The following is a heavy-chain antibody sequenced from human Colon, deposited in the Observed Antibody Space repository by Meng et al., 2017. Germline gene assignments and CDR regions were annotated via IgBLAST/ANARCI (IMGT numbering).Heavy chain of an antibody. J-gene: IGHJ4*02. CDR1: GYTFTALD. CDR3: ARGIWEGFDY. CDR2: INPNSGET. Sequence: QVQLVQSGVEVKKPGASVRVSCKASGYTFTALDINWVRQATGQGLEWMGWINPNSGETGYAQKFQGRFTMTRDTSISTFYMELSSLTSDDTAVYYCARGIWEGFDYWGQGALVTVSS. D-gene: IGHD1-26*01. V-gene: IGHV1-8*01.